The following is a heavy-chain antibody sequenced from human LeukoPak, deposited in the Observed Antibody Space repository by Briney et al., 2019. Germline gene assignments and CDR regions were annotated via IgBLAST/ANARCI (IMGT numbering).Heavy chain of an antibody. CDR1: GGTFSSYA. CDR3: ARGYGGSAPNDY. CDR2: IIPIFGTA. J-gene: IGHJ4*02. V-gene: IGHV1-69*05. D-gene: IGHD4-23*01. Sequence: SVKVSCKASGGTFSSYAISWVRQAPGQGLEWMGRIIPIFGTANYAQKFQDRVTITTDESTSTAYMELSSLRSEDTAVYYCARGYGGSAPNDYWGQGTLVTVSS.